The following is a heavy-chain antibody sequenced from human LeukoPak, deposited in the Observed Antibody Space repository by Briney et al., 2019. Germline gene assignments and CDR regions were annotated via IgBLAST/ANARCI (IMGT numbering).Heavy chain of an antibody. V-gene: IGHV3-23*01. CDR2: ISASGYST. D-gene: IGHD3-16*01. Sequence: PGGSLRLSCAASGFTFNNFAMNWVRQTPGKGLEWISAISASGYSTLYADSVKGRFTLSSDSSRNTVYFQLNNLRVEDTAIYYCAKASWVSSTDAVRWGQGTLVTVSS. CDR3: AKASWVSSTDAVR. CDR1: GFTFNNFA. J-gene: IGHJ4*02.